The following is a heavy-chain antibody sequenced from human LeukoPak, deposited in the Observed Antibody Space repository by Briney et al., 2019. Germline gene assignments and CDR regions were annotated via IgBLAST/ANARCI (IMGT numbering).Heavy chain of an antibody. CDR2: ISSSSSTI. D-gene: IGHD2-2*02. V-gene: IGHV3-48*01. Sequence: PGGSLRLSCAASGFTFSSYSMNWVRQAPGKGLEWVSYISSSSSTIYYADSVKGRFTISRDNAKNSLYLQMNSLRAEDTAVYYCARGGDCSSTSCYTPDYWGQGTLVTVSS. J-gene: IGHJ4*02. CDR3: ARGGDCSSTSCYTPDY. CDR1: GFTFSSYS.